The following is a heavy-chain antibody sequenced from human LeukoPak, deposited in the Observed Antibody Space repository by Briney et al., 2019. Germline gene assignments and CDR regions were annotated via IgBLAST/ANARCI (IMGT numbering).Heavy chain of an antibody. V-gene: IGHV3-23*01. CDR1: GFTFRSYA. Sequence: GGSLRLSCAASGFTFRSYAMSWVRQTPGKGLEWVSIISGSGASTDYADSVKGRFTISRDNSKNRVDLQMNSLRADDTAVYYCAKCLVATTDQNYFYYYYIDVWGKGTTVTVSS. D-gene: IGHD2-21*02. CDR3: AKCLVATTDQNYFYYYYIDV. J-gene: IGHJ6*03. CDR2: ISGSGAST.